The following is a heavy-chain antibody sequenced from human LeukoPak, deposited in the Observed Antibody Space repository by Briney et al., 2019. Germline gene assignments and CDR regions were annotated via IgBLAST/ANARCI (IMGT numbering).Heavy chain of an antibody. D-gene: IGHD3-16*01. CDR3: ARGFGRP. V-gene: IGHV3-30-3*01. J-gene: IGHJ5*02. Sequence: GGSLRLSCAASGFTFSSYAMHWVRQAPGKGLEWVAVISYDGSNKYYADSVKGRFTISRDNSKNTLYLQMNSLRAEDTAVYYCARGFGRPWGQGTLVTVSS. CDR2: ISYDGSNK. CDR1: GFTFSSYA.